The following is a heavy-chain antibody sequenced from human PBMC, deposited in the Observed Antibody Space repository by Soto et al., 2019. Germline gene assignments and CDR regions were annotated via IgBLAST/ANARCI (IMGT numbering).Heavy chain of an antibody. J-gene: IGHJ4*02. CDR2: INAGNGNT. CDR3: ARDLQADY. V-gene: IGHV1-3*01. CDR1: GYTFTSYA. Sequence: QVQLVQSGAEVKKPGASVKVSCKASGYTFTSYAMHWVRQAPGQRLEWMGWINAGNGNTKYSQKFQGRVTITRDTSARQAYLELGGPRSDDAAVYYCARDLQADYWGQGTLVTVSS.